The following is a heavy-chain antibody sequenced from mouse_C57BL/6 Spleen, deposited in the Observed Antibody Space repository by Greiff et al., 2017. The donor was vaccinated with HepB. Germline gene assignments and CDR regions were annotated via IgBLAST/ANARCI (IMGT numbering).Heavy chain of an antibody. D-gene: IGHD1-1*01. Sequence: EVHLVESGGGLVKPGGSLKLPCAASGFTFSSYTMSWVRQTPEKRLEWVATISGGGGNTYYPDSVKGRFTISRDNAKNTLYLQMSSLRSEDTALYYCARHYYGSSLDYWGQGTTLTVSS. J-gene: IGHJ2*01. V-gene: IGHV5-9*01. CDR3: ARHYYGSSLDY. CDR1: GFTFSSYT. CDR2: ISGGGGNT.